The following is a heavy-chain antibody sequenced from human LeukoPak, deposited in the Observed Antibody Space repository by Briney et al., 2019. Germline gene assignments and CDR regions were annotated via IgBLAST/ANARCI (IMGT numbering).Heavy chain of an antibody. V-gene: IGHV3-33*01. J-gene: IGHJ5*02. CDR3: ARDYYDSSGYPASWWFDP. Sequence: PGGSLRLSCAASGFTFSSYGMHWVHQAPGKGLEWVAVIWYDGSNKYYADSVKGRFTISRDNSKNTLYLQMNSLRAEDTAVYYCARDYYDSSGYPASWWFDPWGQGTLVTVSS. CDR1: GFTFSSYG. CDR2: IWYDGSNK. D-gene: IGHD3-22*01.